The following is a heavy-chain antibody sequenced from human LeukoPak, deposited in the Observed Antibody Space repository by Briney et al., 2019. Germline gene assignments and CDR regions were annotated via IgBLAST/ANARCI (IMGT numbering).Heavy chain of an antibody. Sequence: ASVKVSCKASGYTFTGYYMHWVRQAPGQGLEWMGWINPNSGGTNYAQKFQGRVTMTRDTSISTAYMELSRLRSADTAVYYCARGYSSGWYMDVWGKGTTVTVSS. J-gene: IGHJ6*04. V-gene: IGHV1-2*02. CDR2: INPNSGGT. D-gene: IGHD6-19*01. CDR3: ARGYSSGWYMDV. CDR1: GYTFTGYY.